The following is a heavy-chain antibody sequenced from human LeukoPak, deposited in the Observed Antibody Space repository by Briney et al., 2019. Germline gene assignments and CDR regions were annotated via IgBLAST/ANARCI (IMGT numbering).Heavy chain of an antibody. Sequence: GESLKISCKASGYTFPHQWIGWVRQKSGSGLEWMGIIYPRDSDTRYSPSFQGHVSISADTSINTAYLEWSRLEASDTAIYYCARHSDVIGAIWGQGTLVTVSS. D-gene: IGHD3-10*01. V-gene: IGHV5-51*01. CDR2: IYPRDSDT. CDR1: GYTFPHQW. J-gene: IGHJ4*02. CDR3: ARHSDVIGAI.